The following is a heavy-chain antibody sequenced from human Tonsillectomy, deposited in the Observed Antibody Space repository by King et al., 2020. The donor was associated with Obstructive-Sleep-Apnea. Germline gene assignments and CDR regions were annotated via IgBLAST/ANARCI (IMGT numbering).Heavy chain of an antibody. V-gene: IGHV4-59*01. CDR1: GGSISSYY. Sequence: VQLQESGPGLVKPSETLSLTCTVSGGSISSYYWSWIRQPPGKGLEWIGYIYHSGSTNYNPSLESRVTTSVDTSKNQFSLKLSSVTAADTAVYYCARECSSTSCLDYWGQGTLVTVSS. CDR2: IYHSGST. CDR3: ARECSSTSCLDY. J-gene: IGHJ4*02. D-gene: IGHD2-2*01.